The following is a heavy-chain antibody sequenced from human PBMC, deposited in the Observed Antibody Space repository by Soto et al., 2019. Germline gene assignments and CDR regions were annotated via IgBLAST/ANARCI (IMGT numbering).Heavy chain of an antibody. CDR2: IHHSGST. Sequence: TLSLTCAVYGGSFSGYYWNWIRQPPGKGLEWIGEIHHSGSTKYNPSLKSRVTISVDTSKNQFSLKLSSVTAADTAVYYCASVPLDYWGQGTLVTVSS. V-gene: IGHV4-34*01. J-gene: IGHJ4*02. CDR3: ASVPLDY. CDR1: GGSFSGYY. D-gene: IGHD6-6*01.